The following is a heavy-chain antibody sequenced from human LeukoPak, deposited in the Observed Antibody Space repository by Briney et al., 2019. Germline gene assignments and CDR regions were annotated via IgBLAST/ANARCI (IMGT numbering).Heavy chain of an antibody. V-gene: IGHV1-69*02. CDR2: IIPIHNMI. J-gene: IGHJ4*02. D-gene: IGHD6-19*01. Sequence: SVKVSSKVSGSSFSSYTISWVRQAPGQGLEWMGRIIPIHNMINYAQNFQDRVTITADKSTSTAYMELSSLRSEDTAIYYCARGAVAGLEGVDYWGQGTLVTVSS. CDR3: ARGAVAGLEGVDY. CDR1: GSSFSSYT.